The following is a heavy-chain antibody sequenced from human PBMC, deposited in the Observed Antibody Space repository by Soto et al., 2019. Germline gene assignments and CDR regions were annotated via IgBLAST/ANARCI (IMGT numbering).Heavy chain of an antibody. V-gene: IGHV3-23*01. CDR3: AKQRAGFGSGSDTYYLDY. D-gene: IGHD3-10*01. J-gene: IGHJ4*02. CDR1: GFTFSSNA. Sequence: EVQLLESGGGLVQPGGSLRISCIGSGFTFSSNAMSWVRQAPGKGLEWVSAISGSGGTTYYADSVKGRFAVSRDNSNNPLYLQMNSLRAEDTAVYYCAKQRAGFGSGSDTYYLDYWGQGTLVTVSS. CDR2: ISGSGGTT.